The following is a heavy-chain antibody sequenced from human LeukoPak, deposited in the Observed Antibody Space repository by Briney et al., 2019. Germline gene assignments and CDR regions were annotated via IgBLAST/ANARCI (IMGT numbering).Heavy chain of an antibody. CDR1: GYTFTSYY. D-gene: IGHD6-13*01. Sequence: ASVKVSCEASGYTFTSYYMHWVRQAPGQGREWMGIINPSGGSTSYAQKFQGRVTMTRDMSTSTVYMELSSLRSEDTAVYYCARSAGYSSSWYYFDYWGQGNLVTVTA. V-gene: IGHV1-46*01. CDR2: INPSGGST. CDR3: ARSAGYSSSWYYFDY. J-gene: IGHJ4*02.